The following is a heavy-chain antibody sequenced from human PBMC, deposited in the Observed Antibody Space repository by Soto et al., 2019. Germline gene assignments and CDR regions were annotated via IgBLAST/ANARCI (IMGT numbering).Heavy chain of an antibody. CDR3: ARWVPAAIDYYSHMDV. CDR1: GYTFTSYG. V-gene: IGHV1-18*01. J-gene: IGHJ6*03. CDR2: ISASNGNT. Sequence: QVQLVQSGAEVKKPGASVKVSCKASGYTFTSYGIRWVRQAPGQGLEWMGWISASNGNTNYAQKRQGRVSMTTDTSTSTAYMELRSLRSDDTAVYYCARWVPAAIDYYSHMDVWGKGTTVTVSS. D-gene: IGHD2-2*01.